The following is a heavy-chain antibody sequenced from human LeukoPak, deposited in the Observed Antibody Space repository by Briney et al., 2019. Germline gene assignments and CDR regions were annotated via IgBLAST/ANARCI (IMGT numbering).Heavy chain of an antibody. D-gene: IGHD1-7*01. CDR3: ARRNYPYYFDY. Sequence: SETLSLTCTVSGGSINSRNNYWGWLRQPPGRGLEWVAIISDTGTTYYSPSLKSRLTISVDTSKTHFSLPLSSVTAADTAVYYCARRNYPYYFDYWGQGTLVTVSS. CDR2: ISDTGTT. V-gene: IGHV4-39*02. CDR1: GGSINSRNNY. J-gene: IGHJ4*02.